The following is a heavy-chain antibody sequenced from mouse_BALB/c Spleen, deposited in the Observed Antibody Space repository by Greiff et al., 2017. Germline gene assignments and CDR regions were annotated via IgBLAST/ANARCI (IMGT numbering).Heavy chain of an antibody. CDR2: ISSGGSYT. CDR3: ARDYYGSSYVSMDY. CDR1: GFTFSSYA. D-gene: IGHD1-1*01. V-gene: IGHV5-9-4*01. J-gene: IGHJ4*01. Sequence: VQLKESGGGLVKPGGSLKLSCAASGFTFSSYAMSWVRQSPEKRLEWVAEISSGGSYTYYPDTVTGRFTISRDNAKNTLYLEMSSLRSEDTAMYYCARDYYGSSYVSMDYWGQGTSVTVSS.